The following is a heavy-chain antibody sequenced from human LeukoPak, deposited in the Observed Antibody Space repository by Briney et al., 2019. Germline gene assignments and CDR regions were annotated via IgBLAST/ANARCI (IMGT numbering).Heavy chain of an antibody. CDR2: INHSGST. CDR3: AISSYYYGMDV. Sequence: KPSETLSLTCAVYGGSFSGYYWSWIRHPPGKGLEWIGEINHSGSTNYNPSLKSRVTISVDTSKNQFSLKLSSVTAADTAVYYCAISSYYYGMDVWGQGTTVTVSS. V-gene: IGHV4-34*01. J-gene: IGHJ6*02. CDR1: GGSFSGYY.